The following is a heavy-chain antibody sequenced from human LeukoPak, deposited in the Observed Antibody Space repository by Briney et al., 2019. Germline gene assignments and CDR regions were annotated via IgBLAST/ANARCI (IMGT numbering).Heavy chain of an antibody. CDR1: GGSIRSYY. V-gene: IGHV4-59*08. Sequence: SETLSLTCTVSGGSIRSYYWSRIRQPPGKALEWIGYIYYSGSTKYNPSLKSQATISVDTSKNQFSLKLSSVTAADTAVYYCASGSYYFDYWGQGTLVTVSS. D-gene: IGHD1-26*01. CDR2: IYYSGST. CDR3: ASGSYYFDY. J-gene: IGHJ4*02.